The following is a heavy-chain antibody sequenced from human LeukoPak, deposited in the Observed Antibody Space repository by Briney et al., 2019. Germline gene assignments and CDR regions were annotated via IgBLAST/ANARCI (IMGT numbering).Heavy chain of an antibody. CDR2: IIPILGIA. Sequence: ASVKVSCKASGGTFSSYTISWVRQAPGQGLEWMGRIIPILGIANYAQKFQGRVTITADKSTSTAYMELSSLRSEDTAVYYCARVVADYVWGSYRRNWFDPWGQGTLVTVSS. V-gene: IGHV1-69*02. J-gene: IGHJ5*02. CDR1: GGTFSSYT. D-gene: IGHD3-16*02. CDR3: ARVVADYVWGSYRRNWFDP.